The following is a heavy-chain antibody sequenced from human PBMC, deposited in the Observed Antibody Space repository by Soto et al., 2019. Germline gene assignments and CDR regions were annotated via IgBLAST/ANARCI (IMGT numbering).Heavy chain of an antibody. D-gene: IGHD4-17*01. CDR3: ARAGGTTVTGLWHFDS. CDR2: IWYDGTQK. CDR1: GFTFNHYA. V-gene: IGHV3-33*08. Sequence: VQVLESGGGLVQRGGSLRLSCAASGFTFNHYAMSWVRQAPGKGLEWLAAIWYDGTQKYYADSVKGRFIISRDNSKKTLYLEMNSLRAEDTAVYYCARAGGTTVTGLWHFDSWGQGTLVTVSS. J-gene: IGHJ4*02.